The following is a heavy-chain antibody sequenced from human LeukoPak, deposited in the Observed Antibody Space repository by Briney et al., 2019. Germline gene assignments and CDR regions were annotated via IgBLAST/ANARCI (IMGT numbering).Heavy chain of an antibody. D-gene: IGHD5-18*01. CDR1: GYTFTSYG. CDR2: ISAYNGNT. J-gene: IGHJ3*02. Sequence: ASVKVSCKASGYTFTSYGISWVRQAPGQGLEWIGWISAYNGNTNYAQKLQGRVTMTTDTSTSTAYMELRSLRSEDTAVYYCATLGYSYGSPDAFDIWGQGTMVTVSS. CDR3: ATLGYSYGSPDAFDI. V-gene: IGHV1-18*01.